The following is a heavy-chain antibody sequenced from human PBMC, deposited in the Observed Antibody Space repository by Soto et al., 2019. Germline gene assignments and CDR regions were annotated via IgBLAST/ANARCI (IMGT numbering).Heavy chain of an antibody. CDR1: GFTFSDYY. CDR3: ARSTTAYDAFDI. V-gene: IGHV3-11*04. D-gene: IGHD4-17*01. CDR2: ISSSGSTI. Sequence: PGGSLRLSCAASGFTFSDYYMSWIRQAPGKGLEWVSYISSSGSTIYYADSVKGRFTISRDNSKNTLYLQMNSLRAEDTAVYYCARSTTAYDAFDIWGQGTMVTVSS. J-gene: IGHJ3*02.